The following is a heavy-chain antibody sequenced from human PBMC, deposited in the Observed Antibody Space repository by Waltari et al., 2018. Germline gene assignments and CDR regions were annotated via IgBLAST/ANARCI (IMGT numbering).Heavy chain of an antibody. CDR2: VSSGTGHV. V-gene: IGHV3-21*02. CDR3: ARDSGYGYGGDMDV. CDR1: GFLFDNYS. Sequence: ELQLVETGGGLVKPGGSLTLSCTGSGFLFDNYSMNWVRQAPGKGLEWVALVSSGTGHVYYADSVRGRFTTSRDDAKNSMFLQMKSLRAEDTGVYYCARDSGYGYGGDMDVWGKGTSVTVSS. D-gene: IGHD5-18*01. J-gene: IGHJ6*03.